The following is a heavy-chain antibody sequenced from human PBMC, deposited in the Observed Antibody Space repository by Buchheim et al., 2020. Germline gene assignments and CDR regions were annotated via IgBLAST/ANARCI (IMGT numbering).Heavy chain of an antibody. CDR1: GGSISSGGYS. V-gene: IGHV4-30-4*07. CDR2: IYYSGST. CDR3: ARHAHVPLGFDP. Sequence: QVQLQESGPGLVKPSQTLSLTCAVSGGSISSGGYSWSWIRQPPGKGLEWIGYIYYSGSTYYNPSIKSRVTISADTSKNQFSLKLSSVTAADTAVYYCARHAHVPLGFDPWGQGTL. J-gene: IGHJ5*02.